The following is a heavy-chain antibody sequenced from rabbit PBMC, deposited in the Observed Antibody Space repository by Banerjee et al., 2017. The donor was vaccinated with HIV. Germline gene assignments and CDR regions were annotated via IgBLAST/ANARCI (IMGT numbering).Heavy chain of an antibody. V-gene: IGHV1S43*01. Sequence: QQQLEESGGGLVKPGGTLTLTCKASGIDFSSYYYMCWVRQAPGKGLELIACIYTSSGSTWYASWAKGRFTISKTSSTAVTLQMTSLTAADTATYFCARDYATDSHIIFNLWGPGTLVTVS. J-gene: IGHJ4*01. CDR3: ARDYATDSHIIFNL. D-gene: IGHD4-2*01. CDR1: GIDFSSYYY. CDR2: IYTSSGST.